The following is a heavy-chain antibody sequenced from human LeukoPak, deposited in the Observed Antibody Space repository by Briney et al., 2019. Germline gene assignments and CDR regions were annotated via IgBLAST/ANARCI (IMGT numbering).Heavy chain of an antibody. V-gene: IGHV4-59*01. CDR1: GGSLSIYY. CDR2: IYNSGST. Sequence: PSETLSLTCTVSGGSLSIYYWNWIRQPPGKGLEWIGSIYNSGSTTYSPSLKSRVTISGDTSKNQFSLKLSSVTAADTAVYYCTRDRELGFWGQGTLVTVSS. D-gene: IGHD1-26*01. CDR3: TRDRELGF. J-gene: IGHJ4*02.